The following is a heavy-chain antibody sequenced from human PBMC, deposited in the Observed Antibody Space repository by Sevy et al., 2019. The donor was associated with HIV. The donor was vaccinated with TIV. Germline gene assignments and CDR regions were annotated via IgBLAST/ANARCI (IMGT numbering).Heavy chain of an antibody. Sequence: GGSLRLSCAASGFTFSSYNMNWVRQAPGKGLEWVSYISFSSSTIYYADSVKGRFTISRDNAKNSMYLQMNSLRVEDAAVYYCERTGSSGYSLGDAFDNWGQGTMVTVSS. CDR3: ERTGSSGYSLGDAFDN. J-gene: IGHJ3*02. D-gene: IGHD3-22*01. CDR1: GFTFSSYN. V-gene: IGHV3-48*01. CDR2: ISFSSSTI.